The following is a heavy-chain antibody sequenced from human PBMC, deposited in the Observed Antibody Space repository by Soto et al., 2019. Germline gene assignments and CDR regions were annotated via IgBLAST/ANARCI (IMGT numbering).Heavy chain of an antibody. CDR1: GYSITNGCY. V-gene: IGHV4-38-2*01. CDR2: IYHSGNT. D-gene: IGHD3-3*02. Sequence: SETRSRTCAVSGYSITNGCYWCFIRQPPGKGLEWIGSIYHSGNTYYNPSLKSRVTLSIDTSKNQLSLKLRSVTAADTAMYYCARVKLAGRGSFHDWGQGTLVTVSS. J-gene: IGHJ4*02. CDR3: ARVKLAGRGSFHD.